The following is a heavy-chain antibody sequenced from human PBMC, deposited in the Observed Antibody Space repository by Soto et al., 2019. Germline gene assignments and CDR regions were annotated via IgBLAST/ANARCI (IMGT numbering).Heavy chain of an antibody. CDR3: AKEDTMVRGVIFYYYGMDV. CDR2: ISGSGGST. D-gene: IGHD3-10*01. Sequence: LRLSCAASGFTFSSYAMSWVRQAPGKGLEWVSAISGSGGSTYYADSVKGRFTISRDNSKNTLYLQMNSLRAEDTAVYYCAKEDTMVRGVIFYYYGMDVWGQGTTVTVSS. CDR1: GFTFSSYA. V-gene: IGHV3-23*01. J-gene: IGHJ6*02.